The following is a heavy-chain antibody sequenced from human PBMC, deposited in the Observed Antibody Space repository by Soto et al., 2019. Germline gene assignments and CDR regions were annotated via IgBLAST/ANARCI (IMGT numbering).Heavy chain of an antibody. J-gene: IGHJ5*02. CDR3: VRDFEGACTSGVCSS. V-gene: IGHV1-69*08. Sequence: QVQLVQSGAEVKKPGSSVKVSCKASGGTFSSYTISWVRQAPGQGLEWMGRIIPILGIANYAQKFQGRVTITADKSTSTAYMELSSLRSEDTAVYYCVRDFEGACTSGVCSSWGQGTLVTVSS. CDR1: GGTFSSYT. CDR2: IIPILGIA. D-gene: IGHD2-8*01.